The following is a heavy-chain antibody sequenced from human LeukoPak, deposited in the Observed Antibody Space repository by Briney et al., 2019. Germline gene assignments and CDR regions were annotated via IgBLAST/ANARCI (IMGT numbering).Heavy chain of an antibody. CDR2: IRSRADNYAT. V-gene: IGHV3-73*01. CDR1: GFTFSGSV. D-gene: IGHD2-21*02. CDR3: TGWWGICGGNCYYHDY. Sequence: PGGSLKLSCAASGFTFSGSVMHWVRQASGKGLEWVGRIRSRADNYATAYAASVRGRFTISRDDSKNTAFLQMNSLKTEDTAVNYLTGWWGICGGNCYYHDYWGQGTLVTVSS. J-gene: IGHJ4*02.